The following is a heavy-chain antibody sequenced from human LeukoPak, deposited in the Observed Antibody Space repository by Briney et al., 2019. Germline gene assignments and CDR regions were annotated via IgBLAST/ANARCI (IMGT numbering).Heavy chain of an antibody. Sequence: GGSLRLSCVVSGLIFRAYGMHWVRQAPGKGLEWVSLAGWAGGTTFYSDSVRGRFTISRDSGRKSVYLQMNSLTTDDTAFYFCAKELDTMFFDYWGQGALVTVSS. CDR2: AGWAGGTT. CDR1: GLIFRAYG. V-gene: IGHV3-43*02. CDR3: AKELDTMFFDY. J-gene: IGHJ4*02. D-gene: IGHD3-10*02.